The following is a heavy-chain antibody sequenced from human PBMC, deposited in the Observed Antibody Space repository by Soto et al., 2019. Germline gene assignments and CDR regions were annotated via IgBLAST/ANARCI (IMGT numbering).Heavy chain of an antibody. CDR2: ISAYNGNT. CDR3: ARDLDGDPYY. Sequence: QVQLVQSGAEVKKPGASVKVSCKASGYTFTSYGISWVRQAPGQGLEWMGWISAYNGNTNYAQKLQGRVTMTTDTSTSTDYMELRSLSPDHTVVYYCARDLDGDPYYLGQGTLVFVSS. V-gene: IGHV1-18*01. D-gene: IGHD4-17*01. J-gene: IGHJ4*02. CDR1: GYTFTSYG.